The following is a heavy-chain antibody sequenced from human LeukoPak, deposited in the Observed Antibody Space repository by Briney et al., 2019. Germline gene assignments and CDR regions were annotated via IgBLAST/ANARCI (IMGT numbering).Heavy chain of an antibody. CDR3: AREGFLEWFRPNDY. D-gene: IGHD3-3*01. Sequence: SETLSLTCAVYGGSFSGYYWSWIRQPPGKGLEWIGEINHNGSTNYNPSLKSRVTISVDTSKNQFSLKLSSVTAADTAVYYCAREGFLEWFRPNDYWGQGTLVTVSS. CDR2: INHNGST. V-gene: IGHV4-34*01. J-gene: IGHJ4*02. CDR1: GGSFSGYY.